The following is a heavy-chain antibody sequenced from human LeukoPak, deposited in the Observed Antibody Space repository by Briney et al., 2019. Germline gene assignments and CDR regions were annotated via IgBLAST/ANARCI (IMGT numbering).Heavy chain of an antibody. CDR2: ISSSSSYI. J-gene: IGHJ4*02. CDR1: GFTFSSYS. Sequence: GGSLRLSCAASGFTFSSYSMNWVRQAPGKGLEWVSSISSSSSYIYYADSVKGRFTISRDNSKNTLYLQMISLRAEDTAVYYCAKDGDYDRNDYSFFDSWGQGTLVTVSS. D-gene: IGHD3-22*01. CDR3: AKDGDYDRNDYSFFDS. V-gene: IGHV3-21*01.